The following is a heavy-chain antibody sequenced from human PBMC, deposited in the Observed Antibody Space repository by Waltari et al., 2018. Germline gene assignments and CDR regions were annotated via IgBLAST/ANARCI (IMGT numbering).Heavy chain of an antibody. CDR2: IKQDGSEK. J-gene: IGHJ6*03. CDR3: ARDTSMTTVTTFNYYYYMDV. Sequence: GGLVQPGGSLRLSCAASGFTFSSYWMSWVRQAPGKGLEWVANIKQDGSEKYYVDSVKGRFTISRDNAKNSLYLQMNSLRAEDTAVYYCARDTSMTTVTTFNYYYYMDVWGKGTTVTVSS. V-gene: IGHV3-7*01. D-gene: IGHD4-4*01. CDR1: GFTFSSYW.